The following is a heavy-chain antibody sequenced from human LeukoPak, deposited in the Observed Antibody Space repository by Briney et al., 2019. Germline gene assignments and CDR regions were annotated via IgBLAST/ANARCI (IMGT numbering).Heavy chain of an antibody. J-gene: IGHJ4*02. CDR1: GFSFTYAW. CDR3: AKDSSGWYYFDY. CDR2: ISYDRSNK. D-gene: IGHD6-19*01. Sequence: GGSLRLSCVASGFSFTYAWMSWVRQAPGKGLEWVAVISYDRSNKYYADSVKGRFTISRGNSKNTLYLQMNSLRAEDTAVYYCAKDSSGWYYFDYWGQGTLVTVSS. V-gene: IGHV3-30*18.